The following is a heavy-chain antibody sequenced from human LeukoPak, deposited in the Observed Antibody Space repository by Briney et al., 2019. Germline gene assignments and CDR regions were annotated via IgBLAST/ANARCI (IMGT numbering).Heavy chain of an antibody. CDR1: GDSISSTNYY. V-gene: IGHV4-39*07. D-gene: IGHD3-22*01. J-gene: IGHJ6*03. CDR2: IYYSGST. CDR3: ARAIRYYVDSSGFYYMDV. Sequence: SETLSLTCTVSGDSISSTNYYWGWLRQPPGRGLEWVGSIYYSGSTYYNPSLKSRVTISVDTSKNQFSLKLTSVTAADTAVYYCARAIRYYVDSSGFYYMDVWGKGTTVTVSS.